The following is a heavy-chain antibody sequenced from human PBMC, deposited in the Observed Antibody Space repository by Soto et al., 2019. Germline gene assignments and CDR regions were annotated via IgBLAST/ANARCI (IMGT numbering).Heavy chain of an antibody. CDR2: ISSSSSYI. Sequence: PGGSLRLSCVASGFTFSIYSINWVRQAPGKGLEWVSSISSSSSYIYYAESVKGRFTISRDNAKNSLYLQMNSLRAEDTAVYYCAREDGEAFDIWGQGTMVTVSS. CDR3: AREDGEAFDI. J-gene: IGHJ3*02. CDR1: GFTFSIYS. V-gene: IGHV3-21*01.